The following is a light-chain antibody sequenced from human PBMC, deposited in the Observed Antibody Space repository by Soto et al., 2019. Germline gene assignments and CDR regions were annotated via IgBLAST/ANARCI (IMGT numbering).Light chain of an antibody. V-gene: IGKV1-5*03. CDR2: KAS. J-gene: IGKJ4*01. CDR3: QQYNSYSPLT. CDR1: QSISSW. Sequence: DIQMTQSPSTLSASVGDRVSITCRASQSISSWLAWYQQKPGKAPKLLIYKASSLESGVPSRFSGSGSGTEFTLTISSLQPDDFATYFCQQYNSYSPLTXGGGTKVDI.